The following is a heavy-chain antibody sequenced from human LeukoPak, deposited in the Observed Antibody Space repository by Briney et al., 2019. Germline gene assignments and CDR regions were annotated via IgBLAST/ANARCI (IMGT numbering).Heavy chain of an antibody. CDR2: IYPGDSDT. CDR3: ARSQHGSGSYYTNWFDP. V-gene: IGHV5-51*01. D-gene: IGHD3-10*01. CDR1: GYSFTNYW. Sequence: GESLKISCKGSGYSFTNYWIGWVRQMPGKGLELMGIIYPGDSDTRYSPSFQGQVTISADKSISTAYLQWSSLKASDSAMYYCARSQHGSGSYYTNWFDPWGQGTLVTVSS. J-gene: IGHJ5*02.